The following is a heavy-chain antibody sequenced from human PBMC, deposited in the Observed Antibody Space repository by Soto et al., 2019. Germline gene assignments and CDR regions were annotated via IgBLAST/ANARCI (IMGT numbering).Heavy chain of an antibody. CDR1: GGSISSSTYY. V-gene: IGHV4-39*01. D-gene: IGHD5-18*01. J-gene: IGHJ5*02. CDR2: IDYRENT. CDR3: ARSTGGYSYGFGWFDP. Sequence: QLQLQESGPGLVKPSETVSLTCTVSGGSISSSTYYWGWIRQPPGKGLEWIGSIDYRENTYYNASLTRRVTISVDTSKHQFALELGSVTAADTAVYYCARSTGGYSYGFGWFDPWGQGPLVTVSS.